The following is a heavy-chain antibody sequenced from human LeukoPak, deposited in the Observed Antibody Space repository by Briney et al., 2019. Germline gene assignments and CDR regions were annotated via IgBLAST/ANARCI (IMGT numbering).Heavy chain of an antibody. CDR1: GYTFAGYY. CDR2: INPDSGAT. D-gene: IGHD5-18*01. V-gene: IGHV1-2*02. CDR3: ARVDTAMVIKTDY. J-gene: IGHJ4*02. Sequence: ASVKASCKASGYTFAGYYMHWVRQAPGQGLEWMGWINPDSGATNYAQNFQGRVTMTRDTSISTAYMELSSLRSDDTAVYYCARVDTAMVIKTDYWGQGTLVTVSS.